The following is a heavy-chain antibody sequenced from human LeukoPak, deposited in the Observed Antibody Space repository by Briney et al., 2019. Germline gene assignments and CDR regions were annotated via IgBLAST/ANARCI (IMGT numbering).Heavy chain of an antibody. V-gene: IGHV1-2*02. J-gene: IGHJ4*02. Sequence: ASVKVSCKASGYTLTGYYMHWVRQAPGQGLEWMGWINPNSGGTNYAQKFQGGVTMTRDTSISTAYMELSRLRSDDTAVYYCARDRDILTGYYQNFDYWGQGTLVTVSS. D-gene: IGHD3-9*01. CDR3: ARDRDILTGYYQNFDY. CDR2: INPNSGGT. CDR1: GYTLTGYY.